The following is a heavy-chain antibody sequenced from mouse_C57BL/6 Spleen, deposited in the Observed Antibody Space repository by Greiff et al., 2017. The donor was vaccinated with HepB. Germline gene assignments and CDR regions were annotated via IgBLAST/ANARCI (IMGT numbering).Heavy chain of an antibody. CDR1: GYAFSSSW. V-gene: IGHV1-80*01. CDR2: IYPGDGDT. J-gene: IGHJ4*01. Sequence: QVQLQQSGPELVKPGASVKISCKASGYAFSSSWMNWVKQRPGKGLEWIGQIYPGDGDTNYNGKFKGKATLTADKSSSTAYMQLSSLTSEDSAVYFCARAYYYGSTYAMDYWGQGTSVTVSS. CDR3: ARAYYYGSTYAMDY. D-gene: IGHD1-1*01.